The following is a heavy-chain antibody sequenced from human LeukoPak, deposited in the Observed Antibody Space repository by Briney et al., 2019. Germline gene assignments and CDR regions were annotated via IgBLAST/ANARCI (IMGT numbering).Heavy chain of an antibody. CDR2: IWYDGSNK. Sequence: PGRSLRLSCAASEFTFSYYGMHWVRQAPGKGLEWVAVIWYDGSNKYYADSVKGRFTISRDNSKNTLYLQMHSLRAEDTAVYYCARDEVTTPRDWGQGTLVTVSS. CDR1: EFTFSYYG. J-gene: IGHJ4*02. CDR3: ARDEVTTPRD. V-gene: IGHV3-33*01. D-gene: IGHD4-17*01.